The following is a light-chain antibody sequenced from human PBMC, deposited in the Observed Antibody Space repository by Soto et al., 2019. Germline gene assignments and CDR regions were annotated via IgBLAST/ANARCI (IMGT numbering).Light chain of an antibody. CDR3: AAWDDSLHGPV. Sequence: QAVLSQPPSASGTPGQRVTISCSGSNSNIGSYIVNWYQQLPGTAPKLLVYNTHQRPSGVPDRFSASKSGTSASLAISGLQSEDEADYYYAAWDDSLHGPVFGGGTKVTV. CDR2: NTH. J-gene: IGLJ3*02. CDR1: NSNIGSYI. V-gene: IGLV1-44*01.